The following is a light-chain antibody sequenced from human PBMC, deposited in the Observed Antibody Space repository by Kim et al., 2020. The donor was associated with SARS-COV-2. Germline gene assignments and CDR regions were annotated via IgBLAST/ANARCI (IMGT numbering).Light chain of an antibody. CDR2: DAS. J-gene: IGKJ4*01. CDR1: QSVNSNY. V-gene: IGKV3D-20*01. Sequence: EIVLTQSPDTLSLSPGETATLSCGASQSVNSNYLAWYQQKPGLAPRLLIYDASSRATGIPDRFSGSGSGTDFTLTISRLEPEDFAVYYCQQYDSSPLTFGGGTKVESN. CDR3: QQYDSSPLT.